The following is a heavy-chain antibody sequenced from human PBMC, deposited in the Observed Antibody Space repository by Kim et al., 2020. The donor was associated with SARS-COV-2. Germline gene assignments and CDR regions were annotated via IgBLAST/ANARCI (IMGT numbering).Heavy chain of an antibody. J-gene: IGHJ4*02. CDR2: SYT. V-gene: IGHV5-10-1*01. D-gene: IGHD6-13*01. CDR3: ARSSSPDDY. Sequence: SYTNASPSFQGHVTISADKSISTAYLQWSSLKASDTAMYYCARSSSPDDYWGQGTLVTVSS.